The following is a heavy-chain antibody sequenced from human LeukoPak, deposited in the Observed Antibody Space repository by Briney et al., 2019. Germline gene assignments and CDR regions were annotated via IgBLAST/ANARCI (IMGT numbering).Heavy chain of an antibody. Sequence: NPSETLSLTCTISGGSISSSSYYWGWIRQPPGKGLEWIGSIYYSGNTYYNPSLKSRVTMSVDTSKNQLSLKLSSVTAADTAVYYCARRRTVSTTGRFDPWGQGILVTVSS. D-gene: IGHD5/OR15-5a*01. V-gene: IGHV4-39*01. CDR2: IYYSGNT. CDR1: GGSISSSSYY. J-gene: IGHJ5*02. CDR3: ARRRTVSTTGRFDP.